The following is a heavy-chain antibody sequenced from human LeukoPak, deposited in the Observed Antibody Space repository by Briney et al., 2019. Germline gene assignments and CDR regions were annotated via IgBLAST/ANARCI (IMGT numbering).Heavy chain of an antibody. CDR3: ARHQWHYYYYMGV. CDR1: GGSISSSSYY. J-gene: IGHJ6*03. Sequence: SETLSLTCTVSGGSISSSSYYWGWIRQPPGKGLEWIGSIYYSGDTYYNPSLKSRRVTISVDTSKNQFSLRLSSVTAADTAVYFCARHQWHYYYYMGVWGKGSTVTVSS. CDR2: IYYSGDT. D-gene: IGHD6-19*01. V-gene: IGHV4-39*01.